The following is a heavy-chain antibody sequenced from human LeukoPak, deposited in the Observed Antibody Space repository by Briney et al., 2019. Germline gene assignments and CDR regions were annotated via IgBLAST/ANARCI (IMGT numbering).Heavy chain of an antibody. CDR2: ISSSSSTI. CDR3: ARLSGSRPGHYYFDY. CDR1: GFTFSSYS. D-gene: IGHD1-26*01. Sequence: KTGGSLRLSCAASGFTFSSYSMNWVRQAPGKGLEWVSYISSSSSTIYYADSVKGRFTISRDNSKNTLYLQMNSLRAEDTAVYYCARLSGSRPGHYYFDYWGQGTLVTVSS. V-gene: IGHV3-48*01. J-gene: IGHJ4*02.